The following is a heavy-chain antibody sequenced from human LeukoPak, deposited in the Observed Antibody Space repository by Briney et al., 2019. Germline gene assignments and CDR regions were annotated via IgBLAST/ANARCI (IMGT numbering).Heavy chain of an antibody. V-gene: IGHV3-33*01. CDR3: AREGPRGNSQFDY. CDR1: GFTFSNYG. D-gene: IGHD2/OR15-2a*01. J-gene: IGHJ4*02. Sequence: GGSLRLSCAASGFTFSNYGMHWVRQAPGKGLEWVALIWYDGSNKYYTDSVKGRHTISRDNSKDTLFLQMNSLRAEDTAVYYCAREGPRGNSQFDYWGQGTLVTVSS. CDR2: IWYDGSNK.